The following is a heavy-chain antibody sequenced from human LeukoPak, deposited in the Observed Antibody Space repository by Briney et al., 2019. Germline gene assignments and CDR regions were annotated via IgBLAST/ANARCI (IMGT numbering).Heavy chain of an antibody. CDR1: GGSISSSSYY. D-gene: IGHD1-26*01. Sequence: PSETLSLTCTVSGGSISSSSYYWGWLRQPPGKGLEWIGSIYYSGSTYYNPSLKSRVTISVDTSKNQFSLKLSSVTAADTAVYYCAVGSGSYFGSYWGQGTLVTVSS. CDR2: IYYSGST. V-gene: IGHV4-39*01. J-gene: IGHJ4*02. CDR3: AVGSGSYFGSY.